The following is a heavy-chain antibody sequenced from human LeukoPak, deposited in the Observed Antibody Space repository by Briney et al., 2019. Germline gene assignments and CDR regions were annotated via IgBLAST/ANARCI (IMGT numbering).Heavy chain of an antibody. J-gene: IGHJ4*02. V-gene: IGHV1-2*02. CDR1: GYTFTGYY. Sequence: ASVKVSCKASGYTFTGYYMHWVRQAPGQGLEWMGWINPNSGGTNYAQKFQGRVTMTRDTSISTAYMGLSRLRSDDTAVYYCARQWDYYDRSGYLFDYWGQGTLVTVSS. CDR2: INPNSGGT. CDR3: ARQWDYYDRSGYLFDY. D-gene: IGHD3-22*01.